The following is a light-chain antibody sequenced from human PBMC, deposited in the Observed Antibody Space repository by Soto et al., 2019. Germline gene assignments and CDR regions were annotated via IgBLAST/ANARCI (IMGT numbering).Light chain of an antibody. J-gene: IGKJ4*01. V-gene: IGKV1-9*01. CDR1: QDIRHA. CDR3: QQLYWYPLT. CDR2: PAS. Sequence: IQLTQSPSALSSTVGDRVTSTCRASQDIRHALSWYQQKPAKAPNLLISPASNLQSGVQSRFSVSGCGTDFTLTITGLQPEYFATYGCQQLYWYPLTFGGGSNVEIK.